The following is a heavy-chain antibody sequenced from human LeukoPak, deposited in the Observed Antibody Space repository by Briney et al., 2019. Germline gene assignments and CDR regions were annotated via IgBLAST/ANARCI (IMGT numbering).Heavy chain of an antibody. CDR1: GFAFSSYS. J-gene: IGHJ5*02. D-gene: IGHD6-13*01. CDR2: ITASSSTI. CDR3: AKGEGYSGSWYGGGNWFDP. Sequence: AGGSLRLSCAASGFAFSSYSMNWVRQAPGKGLEWVSYITASSSTIYYADSVKGRFTISRDNARNSLYLQMNSLSTEDTAVYYCAKGEGYSGSWYGGGNWFDPWGQGTLVTVSS. V-gene: IGHV3-48*01.